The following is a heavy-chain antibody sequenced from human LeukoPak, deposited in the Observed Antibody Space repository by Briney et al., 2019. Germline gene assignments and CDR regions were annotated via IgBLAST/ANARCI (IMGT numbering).Heavy chain of an antibody. V-gene: IGHV6-1*01. CDR2: TYYRSKWYN. CDR1: GDSVSSNSAA. CDR3: ARGEPYYYDSSGYPQKYYFDY. D-gene: IGHD3-22*01. Sequence: SQTLSLTCAISGDSVSSNSAAWNCVRQSPSRGLEWQGRTYYRSKWYNDYAVSVKSRITINPDTSKNQFSLQLNSVTPEDTAVYYCARGEPYYYDSSGYPQKYYFDYWGQGTLVTVSS. J-gene: IGHJ4*02.